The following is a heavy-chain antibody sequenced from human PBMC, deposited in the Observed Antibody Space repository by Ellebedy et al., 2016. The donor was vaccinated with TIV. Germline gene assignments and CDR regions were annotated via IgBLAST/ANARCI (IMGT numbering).Heavy chain of an antibody. D-gene: IGHD6-13*01. CDR3: AKAIFPKQRLVHYYYGMDV. CDR2: INPSGGST. CDR1: GYTFTSYY. V-gene: IGHV1-46*01. J-gene: IGHJ6*02. Sequence: AASVKVSCKASGYTFTSYYMHWVRQAPGQGLAWMGIINPSGGSTSYAQKFQGRVTMTRDTSTSTVYMELSRLRAEDTAVYYCAKAIFPKQRLVHYYYGMDVWGQGTTVTVSS.